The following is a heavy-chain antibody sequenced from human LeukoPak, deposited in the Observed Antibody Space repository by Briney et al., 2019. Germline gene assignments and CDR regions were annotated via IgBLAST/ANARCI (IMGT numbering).Heavy chain of an antibody. CDR3: AKDLDYDILTGLDY. J-gene: IGHJ4*02. D-gene: IGHD3-9*01. Sequence: TGGSLRLSCAASGFTFSSYAMSWVRQASGKGLEWVSAISGSGGSTYYADSVKGRFTISRDNSKNTLYLQMNSLRAEDTAVYYCAKDLDYDILTGLDYWGQGTLVTVSS. CDR1: GFTFSSYA. CDR2: ISGSGGST. V-gene: IGHV3-23*01.